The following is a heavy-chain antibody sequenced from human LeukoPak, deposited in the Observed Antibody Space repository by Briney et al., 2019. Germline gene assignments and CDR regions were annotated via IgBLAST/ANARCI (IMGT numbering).Heavy chain of an antibody. Sequence: GGSLRLSCAASGFTFSSYWMHWVRQAPGKGLVWVSRINSDGINTSYADSVKGRFTISRDNAKNTLNLQMNSLRAEDTAVYYCARDLGRYYDTSDNWFDPWGQGTLVTVSS. CDR3: ARDLGRYYDTSDNWFDP. V-gene: IGHV3-74*01. J-gene: IGHJ5*02. CDR2: INSDGINT. CDR1: GFTFSSYW. D-gene: IGHD3-22*01.